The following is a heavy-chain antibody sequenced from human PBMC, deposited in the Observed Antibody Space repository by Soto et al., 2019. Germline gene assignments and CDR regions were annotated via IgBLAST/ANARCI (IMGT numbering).Heavy chain of an antibody. CDR1: GGSFSGYY. D-gene: IGHD6-6*01. V-gene: IGHV4-34*01. J-gene: IGHJ5*02. CDR3: ARERYSSSRGANWFDP. Sequence: SETLSLTCAVYGGSFSGYYWSWIRQPPGKGLEWIGEINHSGSTNYNPSLKSRVTISVDTSKNQFSLKLSSVTAADTAVYYCARERYSSSRGANWFDPWGQGTLVTVSS. CDR2: INHSGST.